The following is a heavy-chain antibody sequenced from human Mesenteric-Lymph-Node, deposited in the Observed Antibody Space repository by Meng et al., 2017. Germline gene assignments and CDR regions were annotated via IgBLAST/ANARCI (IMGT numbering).Heavy chain of an antibody. CDR3: ARGYGPSHSEYNFDY. Sequence: GLVKASRPPSLTCSFSVDRVAPDRAYWNRIRQCPSRGLEWLGKTFSWSKWSNEYAVSVNSRIPINRDTTKNQFFMQLNSVTPEDTAVYYCARGYGPSHSEYNFDYWGQGTLVTVSS. CDR1: VDRVAPDRAY. V-gene: IGHV6-1*01. CDR2: TFSWSKWSN. J-gene: IGHJ4*02. D-gene: IGHD1-26*01.